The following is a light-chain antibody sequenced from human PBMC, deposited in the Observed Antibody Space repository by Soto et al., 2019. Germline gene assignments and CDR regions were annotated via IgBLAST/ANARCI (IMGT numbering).Light chain of an antibody. CDR3: QQYNSYSWT. Sequence: DIELTHSPSTLSVSVGGRVTITCRASQSISSRLAWYQQKPGKAPKVLIYDASSLEGGVPSRFSGSGYGTEFTLTISSLQPDDFATYYCQQYNSYSWTFGQGTKVDIK. CDR2: DAS. J-gene: IGKJ1*01. V-gene: IGKV1-5*01. CDR1: QSISSR.